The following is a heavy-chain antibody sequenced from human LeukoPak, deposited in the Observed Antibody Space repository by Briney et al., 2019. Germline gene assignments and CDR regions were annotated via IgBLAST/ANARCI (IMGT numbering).Heavy chain of an antibody. CDR3: ARDRSTKWSFEY. V-gene: IGHV3-33*01. D-gene: IGHD2-15*01. J-gene: IGHJ4*02. CDR1: GFNFRDYG. Sequence: PGGSLRLSCAASGFNFRDYGMHWIRQAPGKGLGWLAFISYDANTKYYGDSARGRFTISRDDSKSTLYLQMSSLRPDDTSLYYCARDRSTKWSFEYWGQGALVTVSS. CDR2: ISYDANTK.